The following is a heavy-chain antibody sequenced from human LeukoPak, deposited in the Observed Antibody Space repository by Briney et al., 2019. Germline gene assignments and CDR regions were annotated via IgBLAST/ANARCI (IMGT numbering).Heavy chain of an antibody. V-gene: IGHV4-30-2*01. Sequence: SETLSLTCTVSGGSISSGGYYWSWIRQPPGKGLEWIGYIYHSGSTYYNPSLKSRVTISVDRSKNQFSLKLSSATAADTAVYYCATGRDGAADYWGQGTLVTVSS. CDR1: GGSISSGGYY. CDR2: IYHSGST. CDR3: ATGRDGAADY. D-gene: IGHD4-17*01. J-gene: IGHJ4*02.